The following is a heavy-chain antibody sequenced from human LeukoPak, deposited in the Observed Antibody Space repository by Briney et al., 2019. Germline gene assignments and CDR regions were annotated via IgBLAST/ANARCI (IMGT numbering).Heavy chain of an antibody. CDR2: IIPIFGTA. J-gene: IGHJ6*02. CDR1: GNSISNYA. CDR3: TTRACHAGGCSSSFYYYYGLHF. V-gene: IGHV1-69*13. D-gene: IGHD3-16*01. Sequence: SVKVSCKASGNSISNYAVSWVRQAPGQGFEWMGGIIPIFGTADYAQKFQGRATITADQSTSTTYMALSSLKSEDTATYYCTTRACHAGGCSSSFYYYYGLHFWGQGTTVSVSS.